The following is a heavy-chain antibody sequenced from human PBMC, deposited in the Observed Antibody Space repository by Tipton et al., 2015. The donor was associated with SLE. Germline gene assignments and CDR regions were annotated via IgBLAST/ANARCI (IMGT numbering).Heavy chain of an antibody. J-gene: IGHJ6*02. Sequence: TLSLTCTVSGGSISSYYWSWIRQPAGKGLEWIGRIYTSGSTNYNPSLKSRVTMSVDTSKNQFSLKLSSVTAADTAVYYCASGGGYCSGGSCFPYGMDVWGQGTTVTVSS. D-gene: IGHD2-15*01. V-gene: IGHV4-4*07. CDR3: ASGGGYCSGGSCFPYGMDV. CDR1: GGSISSYY. CDR2: IYTSGST.